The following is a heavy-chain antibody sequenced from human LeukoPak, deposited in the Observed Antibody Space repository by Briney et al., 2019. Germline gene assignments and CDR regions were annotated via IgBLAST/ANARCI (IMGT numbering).Heavy chain of an antibody. Sequence: SETLSLTCAVYGGSFSGYYWSWIRQPPGKGLEWIGEINHSGSTNYNPSLKSRVTISVDTSKNQFSLKLSSVTAADTAVYYCARVPYDILTGYPHYGMDVWGQGTTVTVSS. D-gene: IGHD3-9*01. CDR1: GGSFSGYY. V-gene: IGHV4-34*01. CDR2: INHSGST. J-gene: IGHJ6*02. CDR3: ARVPYDILTGYPHYGMDV.